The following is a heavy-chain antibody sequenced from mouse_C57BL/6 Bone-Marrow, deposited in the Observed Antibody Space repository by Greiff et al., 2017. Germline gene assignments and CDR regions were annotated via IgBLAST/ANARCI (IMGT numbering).Heavy chain of an antibody. Sequence: QVQLQQPGAELVKPGASVKLSCKASGYTFTSYWMHWVKQRPGQGLEWIGMIHPNSGSTNYNEKFKSKATLTVDKSSSTAYMQLSSLTSEDSAVYYGARARTRGWFAYWGQGTLVTVSA. J-gene: IGHJ3*01. CDR2: IHPNSGST. CDR1: GYTFTSYW. CDR3: ARARTRGWFAY. V-gene: IGHV1-64*01.